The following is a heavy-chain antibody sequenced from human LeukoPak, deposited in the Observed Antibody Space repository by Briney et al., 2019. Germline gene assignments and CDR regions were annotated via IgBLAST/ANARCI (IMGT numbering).Heavy chain of an antibody. Sequence: SETLSLTCAAYGGSFSGYYWSWIRQPPGKGLEWIGFIFYSGTTNYNPSLKSRVTISVDTSKNQFSLKLSSVTAADTAVYYCARGGWNKFDYWGQGTLVTVSS. CDR2: IFYSGTT. D-gene: IGHD3-22*01. CDR3: ARGGWNKFDY. CDR1: GGSFSGYY. V-gene: IGHV4-59*01. J-gene: IGHJ4*02.